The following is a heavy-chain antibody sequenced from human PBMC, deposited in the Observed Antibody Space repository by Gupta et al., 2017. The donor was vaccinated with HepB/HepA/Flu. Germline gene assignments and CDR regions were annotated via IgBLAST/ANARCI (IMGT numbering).Heavy chain of an antibody. CDR1: GFSLSIGGVG. CDR2: IYWDDDK. CDR3: AQTSRGVGRN. D-gene: IGHD2-8*01. Sequence: QITLKESGPKLVKPTQTLTPTCTFSGFSLSIGGVGVGWIRQPPGKALEWLALIYWDDDKRYSPSLKTRLTITKDTSKIQVVLTMTNMDPGDTATYYCAQTSRGVGRNWGQGTLVTVSS. J-gene: IGHJ4*02. V-gene: IGHV2-5*02.